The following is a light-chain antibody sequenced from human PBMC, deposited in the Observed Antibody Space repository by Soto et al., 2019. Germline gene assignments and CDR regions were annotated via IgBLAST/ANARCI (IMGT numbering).Light chain of an antibody. CDR1: QNIHTY. J-gene: IGKJ1*01. Sequence: DIVMTQSPSTLSASVGDRVTITCRASQNIHTYLAWYQQKPGTAPKLLISRASSLQSGVPSRFSGSGSGAEFTLTIRSLQPDDVATYFCKQYEDSPWTFGQETNVQIK. CDR3: KQYEDSPWT. V-gene: IGKV1-5*03. CDR2: RAS.